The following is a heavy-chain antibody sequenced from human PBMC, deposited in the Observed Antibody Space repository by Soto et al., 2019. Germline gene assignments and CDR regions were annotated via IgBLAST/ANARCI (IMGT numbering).Heavy chain of an antibody. V-gene: IGHV3-74*01. Sequence: GGSLRLSCAASGFTFSSYWMHWVRQVPGKGLVWVSRISPDGKNTNYADSVKGRFTISRDNAKNTVFLQMNSLRVEDMAVYYRVRGASSGYYRIDYWGQGALVTVSS. CDR1: GFTFSSYW. J-gene: IGHJ4*02. CDR3: VRGASSGYYRIDY. D-gene: IGHD3-22*01. CDR2: ISPDGKNT.